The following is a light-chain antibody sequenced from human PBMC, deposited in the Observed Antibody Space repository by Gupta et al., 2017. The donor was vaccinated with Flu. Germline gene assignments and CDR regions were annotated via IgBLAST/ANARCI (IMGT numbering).Light chain of an antibody. Sequence: DIQMTQSPSSLSASVGDRVTITCRASQDISNYLAWFQQKPGTAPKSLIYAASNLQSGVPSRFSGSESGTDFTLTISSLQPEDFASYYCQQYKTYPPTFGQGTKVE. J-gene: IGKJ1*01. CDR3: QQYKTYPPT. CDR2: AAS. CDR1: QDISNY. V-gene: IGKV1-16*01.